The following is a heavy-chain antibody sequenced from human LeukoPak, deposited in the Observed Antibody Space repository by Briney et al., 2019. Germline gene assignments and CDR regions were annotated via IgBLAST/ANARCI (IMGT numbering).Heavy chain of an antibody. J-gene: IGHJ5*02. D-gene: IGHD2-2*01. CDR1: GGYISSTSYY. CDR2: IYYSGST. V-gene: IGHV4-39*01. Sequence: SETLSLTCTVSGGYISSTSYYWGWIRQPPGKGLEWIVSIYYSGSTYYNPSLKSRVTISVDTSKNQFSLKLSSVTAADTAVYYCAGCYDPSSRLRWDFDPWGQGTLVTVSS. CDR3: AGCYDPSSRLRWDFDP.